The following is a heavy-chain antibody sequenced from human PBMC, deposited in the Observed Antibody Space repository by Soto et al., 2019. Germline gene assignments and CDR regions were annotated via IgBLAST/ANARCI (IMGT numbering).Heavy chain of an antibody. V-gene: IGHV4-31*03. D-gene: IGHD4-17*01. CDR3: ARSYGDHYYYYGMDV. CDR1: GGSIRSGGYY. Sequence: PSETLTLTCTVSGGSIRSGGYYWSWIRQHPGKGLEWIGYIYYSGSTYYNPSLKSRVTISVDTSKNQFSLKLSSVTAADTAVYYCARSYGDHYYYYGMDVWGQGTTVTVSS. J-gene: IGHJ6*02. CDR2: IYYSGST.